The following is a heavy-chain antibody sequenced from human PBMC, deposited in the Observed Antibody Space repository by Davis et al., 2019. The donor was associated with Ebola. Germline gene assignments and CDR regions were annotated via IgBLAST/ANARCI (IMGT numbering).Heavy chain of an antibody. CDR1: GGSFSGYY. Sequence: PSETLSLTCAVYGGSFSGYYWSWIRQPPGKGLEWIGYIYHSGSTYYNPSLKSRVTISVDRSKNQFSLKLSSVTAADTAVYYCARGETTVYYWYFDLWGRGTLVTVSS. J-gene: IGHJ2*01. CDR2: IYHSGST. V-gene: IGHV4-34*01. D-gene: IGHD4-17*01. CDR3: ARGETTVYYWYFDL.